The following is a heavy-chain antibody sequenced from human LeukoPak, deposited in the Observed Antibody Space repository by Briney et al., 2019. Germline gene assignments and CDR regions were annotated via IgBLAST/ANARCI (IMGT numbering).Heavy chain of an antibody. CDR1: GYTFTSYA. J-gene: IGHJ4*02. V-gene: IGHV1-2*02. CDR3: ARDRYGDGFAHFGY. D-gene: IGHD5-24*01. CDR2: ITPSGGT. Sequence: ASVKVSCKASGYTFTSYAMHWVRQAPGQGLEWMGWITPSGGTNYPQKFQGRVAITRDTPITTAYMDLSRLTSDDTAVYYCARDRYGDGFAHFGYWGQGALVTVSS.